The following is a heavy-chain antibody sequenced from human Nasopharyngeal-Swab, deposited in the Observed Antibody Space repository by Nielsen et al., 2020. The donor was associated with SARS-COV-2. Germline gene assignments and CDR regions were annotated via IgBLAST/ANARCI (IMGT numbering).Heavy chain of an antibody. D-gene: IGHD3-22*01. CDR2: INPYNGDT. Sequence: ASVKVSCKTSGYTFTDYYIHWVRQVPGQGLEWVGCINPYNGDTFYAQNFQGRVTVTRDTSRSTAYIDLSRLRSDDTAVYYCARDYYDSDFWGQGTLVTVPS. V-gene: IGHV1-2*02. CDR3: ARDYYDSDF. J-gene: IGHJ4*02. CDR1: GYTFTDYY.